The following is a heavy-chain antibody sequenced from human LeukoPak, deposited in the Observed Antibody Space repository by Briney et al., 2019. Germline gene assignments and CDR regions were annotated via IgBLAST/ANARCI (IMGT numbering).Heavy chain of an antibody. D-gene: IGHD3-10*01. CDR2: IYPGDSDT. V-gene: IGHV5-51*01. J-gene: IGHJ4*02. Sequence: GESLKISCKASGYSFTTYWIGWVRQMPGKGLEWMGFIYPGDSDTRYSPSFQGQVTISADKSISTAYLQWSSLKASDTAMYYCARQSRDGSKTRGYYFDYWGQGTLVTVSS. CDR1: GYSFTTYW. CDR3: ARQSRDGSKTRGYYFDY.